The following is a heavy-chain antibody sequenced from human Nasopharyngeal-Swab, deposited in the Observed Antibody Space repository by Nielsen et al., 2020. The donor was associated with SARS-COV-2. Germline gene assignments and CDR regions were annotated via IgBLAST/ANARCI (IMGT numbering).Heavy chain of an antibody. CDR2: ISISGGHT. Sequence: GESLKISCAASGFTFTTYGMSWVRQAPGKGLEWVSGISISGGHTYYSDSVKGRFTISRDNSKNTLYLQMNSLRAEDTAVYHCAKQFYDSLTDWVFGSWGQGTLVTVSS. J-gene: IGHJ4*02. CDR3: AKQFYDSLTDWVFGS. D-gene: IGHD3-9*01. CDR1: GFTFTTYG. V-gene: IGHV3-23*01.